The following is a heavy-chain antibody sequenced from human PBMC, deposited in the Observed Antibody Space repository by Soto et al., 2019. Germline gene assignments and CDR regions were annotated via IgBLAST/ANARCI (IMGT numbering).Heavy chain of an antibody. CDR1: GFTFSDYY. J-gene: IGHJ4*02. V-gene: IGHV3-11*06. D-gene: IGHD3-22*01. CDR3: ARGFAPPRKNLRPYYYDSSGYYLDY. CDR2: ISSSSSYT. Sequence: QVQLVESGGGLVKPGGSLRLSCAASGFTFSDYYMSWIRQAPGKGLEWVSYISSSSSYTNYADSVKGRFTISRDNAKNSLYLQMNSLSAEDTAVYYCARGFAPPRKNLRPYYYDSSGYYLDYWGQGTLVTVSS.